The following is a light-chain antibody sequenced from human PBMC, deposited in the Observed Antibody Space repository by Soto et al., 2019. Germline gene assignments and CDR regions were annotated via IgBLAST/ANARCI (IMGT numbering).Light chain of an antibody. Sequence: QSALTQPRSVSGSPGQSVTISCTGTSIDVGGYNYVSWYQQHPGKAPKLMIYDVSKRPSGVPDRFSGSKSGNTASLTISGLQTEDEADYYCCSHVGSYKVFGGGTKLTVL. J-gene: IGLJ3*02. CDR2: DVS. V-gene: IGLV2-11*01. CDR3: CSHVGSYKV. CDR1: SIDVGGYNY.